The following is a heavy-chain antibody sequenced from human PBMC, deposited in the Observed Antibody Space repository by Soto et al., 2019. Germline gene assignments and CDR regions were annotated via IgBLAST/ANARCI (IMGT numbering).Heavy chain of an antibody. D-gene: IGHD6-13*01. CDR2: ITIYNGKK. CDR3: ERIAAARRGWDSDN. V-gene: IGHV1-18*04. J-gene: IGHJ4*02. Sequence: QVQLVQSGAAVTESGASVTVSCKASGYVFTSYGIIWVRQSPGQVLEGMGWITIYNGKKNYAQKFQDGVAMTTNKTTTKAAMVVRNLPSDDTAAYYCERIAAARRGWDSDNWGQGTLVSVSS. CDR1: GYVFTSYG.